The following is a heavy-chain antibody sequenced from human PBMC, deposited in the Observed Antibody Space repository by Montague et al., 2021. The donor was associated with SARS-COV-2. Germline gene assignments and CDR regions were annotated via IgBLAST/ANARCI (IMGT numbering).Heavy chain of an antibody. V-gene: IGHV4-4*02. CDR2: CCHMLDT. J-gene: IGHJ6*02. Sequence: SETLSLTCAGDLHCGVVELWCSSVEHTPEQQSQPDLVCCHMLDTKYNPSLQSRVTISVDKSKNQFSLKLSSVTAADTAVYYCARFGPYYGSGSYYNGGMDVWGQGTTVTVSS. CDR1: LHCGVVELW. D-gene: IGHD3-10*01. CDR3: ARFGPYYGSGSYYNGGMDV.